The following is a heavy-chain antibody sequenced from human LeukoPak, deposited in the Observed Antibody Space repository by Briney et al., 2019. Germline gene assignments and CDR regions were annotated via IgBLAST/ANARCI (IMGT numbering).Heavy chain of an antibody. CDR3: AKVRSGWYRNYGMDV. CDR1: GFTFSSYA. CDR2: ISGSGGST. V-gene: IGHV3-23*01. Sequence: GGSLRLSCAASGFTFSSYAMSWVRQAPGKGLEWVSAISGSGGSTYYADSVKGRFTISRDNSKNTLYLQMNSLRAEDTAVYYCAKVRSGWYRNYGMDVWGQGTTVTVSS. D-gene: IGHD6-19*01. J-gene: IGHJ6*02.